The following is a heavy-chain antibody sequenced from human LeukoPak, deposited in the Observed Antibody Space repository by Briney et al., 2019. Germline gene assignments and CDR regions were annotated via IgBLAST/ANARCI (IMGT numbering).Heavy chain of an antibody. D-gene: IGHD3-22*01. Sequence: ASVKVSCKASGYSFTGYYMHWVRQAPGPGLEWMGRINPNSGGTNYAQKFRGRVTMTRDTSIATAYIELSRLRSDDTAVYYCARLGITMIVVVDNNWFDPWGQGALVTVSS. CDR1: GYSFTGYY. V-gene: IGHV1-2*06. J-gene: IGHJ5*02. CDR2: INPNSGGT. CDR3: ARLGITMIVVVDNNWFDP.